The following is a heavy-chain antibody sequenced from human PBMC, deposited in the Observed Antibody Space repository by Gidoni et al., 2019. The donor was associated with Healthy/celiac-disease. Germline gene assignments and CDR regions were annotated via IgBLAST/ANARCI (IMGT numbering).Heavy chain of an antibody. CDR3: ARGPLVDYFDY. D-gene: IGHD2-8*02. Sequence: QVQLVESGGGVVQPGRSLRLYCAASGFTFSRYGMHWVRQAPGKGLEWVAVIWYDGSNKYYADSVKGRFTISRDNSKNTLYLQMNSLRAEDTAVYYCARGPLVDYFDYWGQGTLVTVSS. CDR1: GFTFSRYG. CDR2: IWYDGSNK. V-gene: IGHV3-33*01. J-gene: IGHJ4*02.